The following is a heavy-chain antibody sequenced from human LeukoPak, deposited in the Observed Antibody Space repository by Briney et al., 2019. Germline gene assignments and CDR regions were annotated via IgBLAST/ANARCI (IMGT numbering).Heavy chain of an antibody. V-gene: IGHV4-39*07. CDR1: GGSISSSSYY. CDR3: ARDGYYYYYMDV. CDR2: IYYSGST. J-gene: IGHJ6*03. Sequence: SETLSLTCTVSGGSISSSSYYWGWIRQPPGKGLEWMGSIYYSGSTYYNPSLKSRVTISVDTSKNQFSLKLSSVTAADTAVYYCARDGYYYYYMDVWGKGTTVTVSS.